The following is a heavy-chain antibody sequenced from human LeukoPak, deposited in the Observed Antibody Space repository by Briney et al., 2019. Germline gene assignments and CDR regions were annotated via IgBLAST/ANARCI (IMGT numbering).Heavy chain of an antibody. D-gene: IGHD3-10*01. Sequence: GGTLRLSCAASRFTFSSYSRNWVRQAPGKGLEWVSYISSSSSYIYYADSVKGRFTISRDNAKNSLYLQMNSLRAEDTAVYYCAREIWCGELEGDYWGQGTLVTVSS. J-gene: IGHJ4*02. V-gene: IGHV3-21*01. CDR2: ISSSSSYI. CDR1: RFTFSSYS. CDR3: AREIWCGELEGDY.